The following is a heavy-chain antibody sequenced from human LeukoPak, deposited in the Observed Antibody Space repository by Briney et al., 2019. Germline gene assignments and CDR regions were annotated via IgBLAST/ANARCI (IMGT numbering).Heavy chain of an antibody. CDR2: ITSSGTTI. D-gene: IGHD6-13*01. J-gene: IGHJ4*02. CDR1: GFTFRSYE. Sequence: GGSLRLSCAASGFTFRSYEMNWVRQAPGKGLEWVSYITSSGTTIYYADSVKGRFTISRDNAKNSLYLQMNSLRAEDTAVYYCARDGGSSWYFDYWGQGTLVTVSS. CDR3: ARDGGSSWYFDY. V-gene: IGHV3-48*03.